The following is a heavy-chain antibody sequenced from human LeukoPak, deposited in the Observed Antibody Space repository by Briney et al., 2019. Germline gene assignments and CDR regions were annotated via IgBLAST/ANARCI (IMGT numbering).Heavy chain of an antibody. CDR3: ASLLVVVTPGSPY. Sequence: PGGSLRLSCAASGFTFSSYAMHWVRQAPGKGLEWVAVISYDGSNKYYADSVKGRFTISRDNSKNTLYLQMNSLRAEDTAVYYCASLLVVVTPGSPYWGQGTPVTVSS. V-gene: IGHV3-30*04. D-gene: IGHD2-21*02. J-gene: IGHJ4*02. CDR1: GFTFSSYA. CDR2: ISYDGSNK.